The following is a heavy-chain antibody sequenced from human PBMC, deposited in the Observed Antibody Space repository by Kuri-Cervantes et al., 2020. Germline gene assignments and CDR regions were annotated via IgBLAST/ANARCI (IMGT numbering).Heavy chain of an antibody. V-gene: IGHV1-18*01. Sequence: ASVKVSCKASGYTFTSYGISWVRQAPGQGLEWMGWISAYNGNTNYAQKLQGRVTMTTDTPTSTAYMELSTLRSEDTAVYYCAKRGYSYGELDYWGQGTLVTVSS. CDR2: ISAYNGNT. J-gene: IGHJ4*02. D-gene: IGHD5-18*01. CDR3: AKRGYSYGELDY. CDR1: GYTFTSYG.